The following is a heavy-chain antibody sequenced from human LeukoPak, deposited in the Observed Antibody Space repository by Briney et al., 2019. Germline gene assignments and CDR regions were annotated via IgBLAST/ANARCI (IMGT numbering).Heavy chain of an antibody. J-gene: IGHJ4*02. D-gene: IGHD2-21*02. CDR1: GGSISSSNW. Sequence: PSGTLSLTCAVSGGSISSSNWCSGVRQPPGKGLEWFGEIYHSVSTNYNPSLKSRVTISVDKSKNQFSLKLSSVAAADTAVYYCPRVLAVTATFPDSWGQGTLVTVS. CDR3: PRVLAVTATFPDS. CDR2: IYHSVST. V-gene: IGHV4-4*02.